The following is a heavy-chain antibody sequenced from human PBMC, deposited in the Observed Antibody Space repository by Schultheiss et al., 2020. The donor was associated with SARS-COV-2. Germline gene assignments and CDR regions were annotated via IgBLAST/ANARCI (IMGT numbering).Heavy chain of an antibody. CDR2: IYYSGST. CDR3: ARTPNYYYYYMDV. J-gene: IGHJ6*03. CDR1: GGSISSSNW. Sequence: SETLSLTCAVSGGSISSSNWWSWVRQPPGKGLEWIGYIYYSGSTNYNPYLKSRVTISVDRSKNQFSLKLSSVTAADTAVYYCARTPNYYYYYMDVWGKGTTVTVS. V-gene: IGHV4-4*02.